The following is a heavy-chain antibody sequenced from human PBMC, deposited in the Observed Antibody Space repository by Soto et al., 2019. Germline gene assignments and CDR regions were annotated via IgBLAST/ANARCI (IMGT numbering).Heavy chain of an antibody. V-gene: IGHV3-53*01. D-gene: IGHD3-16*01. Sequence: EVQLVGSGGGLIQPGGSLRLSCVASGFTVSDNIMGWVRQAPGKGRQWVSTLYSGGATKYADSVKGRFTISKDNSKNTLHLQMNSLRADDTAVYYCLTFGGPSAPGHWGQGSLVSVSS. CDR3: LTFGGPSAPGH. CDR2: LYSGGAT. CDR1: GFTVSDNI. J-gene: IGHJ4*02.